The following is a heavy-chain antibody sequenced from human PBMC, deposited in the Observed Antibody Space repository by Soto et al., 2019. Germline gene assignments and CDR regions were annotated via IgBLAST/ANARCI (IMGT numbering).Heavy chain of an antibody. Sequence: QVQLQESGPGLVKPSQTLSLTCTVSGGSISSGGYYWSWIRQHPGKGLEWIGYIYYSGSTYYNPSLMRRVTISVDTSKNKFSLKLSSVTAADTAVYYCAGGGGYHGTWGYFDYWGQGTLVTVSS. CDR3: AGGGGYHGTWGYFDY. CDR1: GGSISSGGYY. CDR2: IYYSGST. V-gene: IGHV4-31*03. J-gene: IGHJ4*02. D-gene: IGHD5-12*01.